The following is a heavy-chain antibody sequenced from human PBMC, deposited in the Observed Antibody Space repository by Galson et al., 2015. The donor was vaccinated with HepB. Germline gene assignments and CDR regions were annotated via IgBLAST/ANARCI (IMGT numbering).Heavy chain of an antibody. CDR3: AKVGLLWLSHHYFDY. Sequence: SLRLSCAASGFTFSSYAMSWVRQAPGKGLEWVSAISASGGSTYYADSVKGRFTISRDNSKNTLYLQMNGLRAEDTAVYYCAKVGLLWLSHHYFDYWGQGTLVTVSS. CDR1: GFTFSSYA. D-gene: IGHD2-21*01. V-gene: IGHV3-23*01. CDR2: ISASGGST. J-gene: IGHJ4*02.